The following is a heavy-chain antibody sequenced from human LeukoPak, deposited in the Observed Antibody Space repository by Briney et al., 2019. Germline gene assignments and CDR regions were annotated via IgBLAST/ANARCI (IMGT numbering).Heavy chain of an antibody. V-gene: IGHV3-15*01. Sequence: SGGSLRLSCAASGFTFTNAWMSWVRQAPGKGLEWVDRIKSKTDDETTDYAAPVKGRFTISRDDSKNTVYLQMNSLKTEDTAVYYCGLGSGRTDFDYWGQGTLVTVSS. D-gene: IGHD3-10*01. CDR1: GFTFTNAW. CDR3: GLGSGRTDFDY. CDR2: IKSKTDDETT. J-gene: IGHJ4*02.